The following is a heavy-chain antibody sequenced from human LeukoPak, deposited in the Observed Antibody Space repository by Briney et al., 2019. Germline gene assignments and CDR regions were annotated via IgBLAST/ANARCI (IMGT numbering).Heavy chain of an antibody. CDR2: MNPNSGNT. D-gene: IGHD3-22*01. CDR3: ARGQRRRMDSSGYPTD. Sequence: GASVKVSCKASGYTFTSYDINWVRQATGQGLEWMGWMNPNSGNTGYAQKFQGRVTMTRNTSISTAYMELSSLRSEDTAVYYCARGQRRRMDSSGYPTDWGQGTLVTVSS. CDR1: GYTFTSYD. J-gene: IGHJ4*02. V-gene: IGHV1-8*01.